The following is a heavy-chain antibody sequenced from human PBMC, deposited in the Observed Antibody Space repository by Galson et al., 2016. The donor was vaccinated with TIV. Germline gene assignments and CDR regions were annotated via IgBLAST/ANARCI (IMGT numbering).Heavy chain of an antibody. J-gene: IGHJ6*02. CDR3: ARDRYYDASGYYYYYYGLDV. V-gene: IGHV3-66*02. D-gene: IGHD3-22*01. CDR2: IYSGGDT. CDR1: GITVSDNY. Sequence: SLRLSCAGSGITVSDNYISLVRQAPGKGLQWVSTIYSGGDTFYADSVKGRFTISRDTSRNTLHLQMSSLRTEDTGVYYCARDRYYDASGYYYYYYGLDVWGQGTTVTVSS.